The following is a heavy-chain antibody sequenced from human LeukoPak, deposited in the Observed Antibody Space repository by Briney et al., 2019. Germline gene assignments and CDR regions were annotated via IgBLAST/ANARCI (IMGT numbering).Heavy chain of an antibody. D-gene: IGHD3-22*01. CDR3: ARERLDYYDSSGPDAFDI. CDR1: GGSISSYY. V-gene: IGHV4-4*07. Sequence: SETLSLTCTVSGGSISSYYWSWIRQPAGKGLEWIGRIYTSGSTNYNPSLKSRVTMSVDTSKNQFSLKLSSVTAADTAVYYCARERLDYYDSSGPDAFDIWGQGTMVTVSS. J-gene: IGHJ3*02. CDR2: IYTSGST.